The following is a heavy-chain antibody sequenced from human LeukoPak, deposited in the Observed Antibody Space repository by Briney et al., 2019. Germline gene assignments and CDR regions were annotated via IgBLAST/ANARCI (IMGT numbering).Heavy chain of an antibody. CDR3: AKHLAYSNRARDY. D-gene: IGHD4-11*01. CDR1: GFTFRSYV. CDR2: ISGSGGST. J-gene: IGHJ4*02. V-gene: IGHV3-23*01. Sequence: GGSLRLSCAASGFTFRSYVMSWVRQAPGKGLEWVSAISGSGGSTYYADSVKGRFTISRDNSKNTLYLQMNSLRAEDTAVYYCAKHLAYSNRARDYWGQGTLVTVSS.